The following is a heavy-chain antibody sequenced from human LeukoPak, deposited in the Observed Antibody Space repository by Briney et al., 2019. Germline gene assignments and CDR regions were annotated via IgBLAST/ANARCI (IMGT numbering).Heavy chain of an antibody. CDR1: GGFISVHY. Sequence: SETLSLMCTVWGGFISVHYWLWLRQPSGKGLEWIGRIYSSGSANYSPSLKSRVSMSVDTSNNYFSLNLTSVTAADTALYFCARDVRYASGWSTPESWGQGILVTVSS. D-gene: IGHD6-19*01. V-gene: IGHV4-4*07. J-gene: IGHJ5*02. CDR3: ARDVRYASGWSTPES. CDR2: IYSSGSA.